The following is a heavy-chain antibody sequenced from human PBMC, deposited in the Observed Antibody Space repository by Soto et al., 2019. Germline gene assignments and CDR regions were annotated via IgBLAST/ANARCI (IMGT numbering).Heavy chain of an antibody. J-gene: IGHJ6*02. Sequence: QVQLVESGGGLVKPGGSLRLSCSASGFTFSASYMSWVRQAPGKGLEWISYSSGTISYTTYADSVKGRFTISRDNDTTKLFLPRERLRLGATAMYYGASEGRTSHGWNLLDSSYHYGMDVWGQGTTLTLSS. D-gene: IGHD3-10*01. CDR2: SSGTISYT. V-gene: IGHV3-11*05. CDR3: ASEGRTSHGWNLLDSSYHYGMDV. CDR1: GFTFSASY.